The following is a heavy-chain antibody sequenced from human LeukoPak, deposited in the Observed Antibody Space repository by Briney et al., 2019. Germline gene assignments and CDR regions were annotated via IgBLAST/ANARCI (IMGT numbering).Heavy chain of an antibody. J-gene: IGHJ4*02. CDR3: ARDLSQVRGVIIGFDY. CDR1: GGTFSSYA. V-gene: IGHV1-46*01. D-gene: IGHD3-10*01. Sequence: GSSVKVSCKASGGTFSSYAISWVRQAPGQGLEWMGIINPSGGSTSYAQKFQGRVTMTRDTSTSTVYMELSSLRSEDTAVYYCARDLSQVRGVIIGFDYWGQGTLVTVSS. CDR2: INPSGGST.